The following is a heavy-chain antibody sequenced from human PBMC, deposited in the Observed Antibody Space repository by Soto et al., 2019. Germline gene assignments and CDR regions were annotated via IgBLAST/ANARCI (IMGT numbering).Heavy chain of an antibody. Sequence: ASVKVSCKASGYTFTSYAMHWVRQAPGQRLEWMGWINAGNGNTKYSQKFQGRVTITRDTSASTAYMELSSLRSEDTAVYYCARDRGPLQGVRGVIWWFDPWGQGTLVTVSS. CDR2: INAGNGNT. CDR3: ARDRGPLQGVRGVIWWFDP. D-gene: IGHD3-10*01. J-gene: IGHJ5*02. V-gene: IGHV1-3*01. CDR1: GYTFTSYA.